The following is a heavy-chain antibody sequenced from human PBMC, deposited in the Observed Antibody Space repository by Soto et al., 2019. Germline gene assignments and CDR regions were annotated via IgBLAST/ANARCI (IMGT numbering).Heavy chain of an antibody. J-gene: IGHJ3*01. Sequence: EVQLLASGGGLVQPGESLRLSCAASGFTFSYYWMHGVRQAPGMGLVWVSRIHSDGSSTTYADSVKGRFTISRDNARNSLYLQMNSLRAEDTAVYYCARGYRGAFDLWGQGTVLTVSS. V-gene: IGHV3-74*01. CDR2: IHSDGSST. CDR1: GFTFSYYW. D-gene: IGHD1-1*01. CDR3: ARGYRGAFDL.